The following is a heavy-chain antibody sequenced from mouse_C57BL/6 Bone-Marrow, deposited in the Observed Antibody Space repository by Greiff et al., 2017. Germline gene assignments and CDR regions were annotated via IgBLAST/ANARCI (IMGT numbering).Heavy chain of an antibody. J-gene: IGHJ1*03. D-gene: IGHD1-1*01. Sequence: EVQLVESGGGLVKPGGSLKLSCAASGFTFSSYAMSWVRQTPEKRLEWVATISDGGSYTYYPDNVKGRFTISRDNAKNNLYLQMRHLKSEDTAMYYCARGLITTVAWNFDVWGTGTTVTVSS. CDR1: GFTFSSYA. CDR3: ARGLITTVAWNFDV. V-gene: IGHV5-4*01. CDR2: ISDGGSYT.